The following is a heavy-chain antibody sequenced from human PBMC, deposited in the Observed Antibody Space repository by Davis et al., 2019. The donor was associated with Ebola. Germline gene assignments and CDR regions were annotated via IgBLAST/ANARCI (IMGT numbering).Heavy chain of an antibody. CDR1: GGSFSGYY. CDR2: IYYSGST. D-gene: IGHD3-22*01. J-gene: IGHJ4*02. Sequence: SETLSLTCAVYGGSFSGYYWSWIRQPPGKGLEWIGYIYYSGSTNYNPSLKRRVTISVDTSKNQFSLKLSSVTAADTAVYYCASIYDSSGYFDYWGQGTLVTVSS. V-gene: IGHV4-59*08. CDR3: ASIYDSSGYFDY.